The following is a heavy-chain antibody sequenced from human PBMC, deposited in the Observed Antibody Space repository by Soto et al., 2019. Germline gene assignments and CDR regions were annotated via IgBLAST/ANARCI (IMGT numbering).Heavy chain of an antibody. J-gene: IGHJ4*02. CDR1: GDSINSSNYY. CDR3: ARETSSWYMVFDY. CDR2: IYYTGHT. V-gene: IGHV4-39*02. D-gene: IGHD6-13*01. Sequence: SETLSLTCTVSGDSINSSNYYWAWIRQPPGKGLEWIGSIYYTGHTNYNPSLKSRVTISVDTSKNQLSLKLTSVTAADTAVYYCARETSSWYMVFDYWGQGTQVTVSS.